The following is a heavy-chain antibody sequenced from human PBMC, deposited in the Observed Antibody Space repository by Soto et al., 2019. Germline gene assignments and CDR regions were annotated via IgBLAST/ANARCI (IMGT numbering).Heavy chain of an antibody. V-gene: IGHV4-59*01. CDR3: ARVGFIEVVPAAARMREGIPEPLYYMDV. Sequence: SETLSLTCTVSGGSISSYYWSWIRQPPGKGLEWIGYIYYSGSTNYNPSLKSRVTISVDTSKNQFSLKLSSVTAADTAVYYCARVGFIEVVPAAARMREGIPEPLYYMDVWGKGTTVTVSS. CDR1: GGSISSYY. D-gene: IGHD2-2*01. CDR2: IYYSGST. J-gene: IGHJ6*03.